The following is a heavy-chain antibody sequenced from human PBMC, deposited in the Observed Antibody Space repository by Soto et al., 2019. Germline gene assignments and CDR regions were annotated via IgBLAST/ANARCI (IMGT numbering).Heavy chain of an antibody. CDR3: ARLNRLRNDAFDI. CDR1: GGSISSDYYS. CDR2: IYHGGST. Sequence: QVQLQESGSGLVKHSETLSLTCAVSGGSISSDYYSWSWIRQPPGKDLEWIGYIYHGGSTYYNPSLRSRVTLSVDTSKNHFSLRLTSVTAADTAVYSCARLNRLRNDAFDIWGQGTLVAVSS. D-gene: IGHD3-16*01. J-gene: IGHJ3*02. V-gene: IGHV4-30-2*01.